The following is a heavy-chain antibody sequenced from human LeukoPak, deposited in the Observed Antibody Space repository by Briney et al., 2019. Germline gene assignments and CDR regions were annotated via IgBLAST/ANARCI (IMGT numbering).Heavy chain of an antibody. CDR3: AKQRGGYSYGYVDY. CDR1: GFTFRSYA. J-gene: IGHJ4*02. D-gene: IGHD5-18*01. V-gene: IGHV3-23*01. CDR2: ISGSGGST. Sequence: PGGSLRLSCAASGFTFRSYAMSWVRQAPGKGLEWVSAISGSGGSTYYADSVKGRFTISRDNSKNTLYLQMNSLRAEDTAVYYCAKQRGGYSYGYVDYWGQGTLVTVSS.